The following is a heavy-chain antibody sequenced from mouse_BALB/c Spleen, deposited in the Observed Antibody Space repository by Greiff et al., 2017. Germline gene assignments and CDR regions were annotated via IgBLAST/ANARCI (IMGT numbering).Heavy chain of an antibody. D-gene: IGHD2-1*01. J-gene: IGHJ3*01. CDR2: IYPGGGYT. CDR3: ARRGGNYNAWLAY. CDR1: GYTFTNYW. V-gene: IGHV1-63*02. Sequence: QVQLQQSGAELVRPGTSVKISCTASGYTFTNYWLGWVKQRPGHGLEWIGDIYPGGGYTNYNEKFKGKATLTADTSSSTAYIQLSSLTSEDAAVYCCARRGGNYNAWLAYWGQGTLVTVSA.